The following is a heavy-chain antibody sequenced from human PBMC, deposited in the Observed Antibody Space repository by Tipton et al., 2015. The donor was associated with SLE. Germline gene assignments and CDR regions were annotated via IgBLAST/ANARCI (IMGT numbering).Heavy chain of an antibody. Sequence: SLRLSCAASGFSFSSYWMSWVRQAPGKGLEWVANIKQEGTEKYYVDSVKGRFTISRDNTKNSLYLQMNSLSAEDTAVYYCARDHPPAPRGWGMAVWGHVSSVTVSS. CDR3: ARDHPPAPRGWGMAV. J-gene: IGHJ6*02. D-gene: IGHD2-2*01. CDR2: IKQEGTEK. CDR1: GFSFSSYW. V-gene: IGHV3-7*01.